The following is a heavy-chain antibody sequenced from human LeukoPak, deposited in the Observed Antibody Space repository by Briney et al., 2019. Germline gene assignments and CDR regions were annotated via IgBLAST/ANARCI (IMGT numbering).Heavy chain of an antibody. J-gene: IGHJ4*02. CDR1: DGSISSGSSY. D-gene: IGHD3-22*01. CDR2: IYISGTT. Sequence: PSQTLSLTCTVTDGSISSGSSYWNWIRQPAGKGLEWIGRIYISGTTNYNPSLKSRVTISLDKSTNQFSLKLSSVTAADTAVYYCARIVYYYDSRGLRDYFDSWGQGTLVTVSS. V-gene: IGHV4-61*02. CDR3: ARIVYYYDSRGLRDYFDS.